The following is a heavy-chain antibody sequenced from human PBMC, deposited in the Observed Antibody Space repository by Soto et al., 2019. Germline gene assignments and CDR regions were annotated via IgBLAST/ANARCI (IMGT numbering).Heavy chain of an antibody. CDR3: ARKRTTNGGFDY. Sequence: SVKVSCKASGGTFSSYAISWVRQAPGQGLEWMGGIIPIFGTANYAQKFQGRVTITADESTSTAYMELSSLRSEDTAVYYCARKRTTNGGFDYWAKETLVPVPS. J-gene: IGHJ4*02. CDR1: GGTFSSYA. V-gene: IGHV1-69*13. CDR2: IIPIFGTA. D-gene: IGHD3-16*01.